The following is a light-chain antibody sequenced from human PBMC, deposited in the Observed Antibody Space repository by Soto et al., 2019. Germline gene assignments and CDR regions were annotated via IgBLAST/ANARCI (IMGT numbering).Light chain of an antibody. CDR1: SSDVGGYDY. Sequence: QSALPQPASVSGSPGQSITSSCTGTSSDVGGYDYVSWYQQHPGKAPRLMIYKASNRPSGVSHRFSGSRSGNTASLTISGLQAEDEADYYCSSYTSGSTLYVFGTGTKVTVL. CDR2: KAS. CDR3: SSYTSGSTLYV. J-gene: IGLJ1*01. V-gene: IGLV2-14*01.